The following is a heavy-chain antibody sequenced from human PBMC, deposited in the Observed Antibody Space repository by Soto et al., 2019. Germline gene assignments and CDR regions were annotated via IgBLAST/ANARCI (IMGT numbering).Heavy chain of an antibody. CDR3: AKGGGSCCFDC. Sequence: EVQLLESGGGLVQPGGSLRLSCAASGFTFSTYAMSWVRQAPGKGLEWVSAISGSGGKSTFYGDSVKVRFTISRDNSKNTLYLQMNSLGAGDTAVYYCAKGGGSCCFDCWGQGTLVTVSS. CDR2: ISGSGGKST. J-gene: IGHJ4*02. V-gene: IGHV3-23*01. CDR1: GFTFSTYA. D-gene: IGHD2-15*01.